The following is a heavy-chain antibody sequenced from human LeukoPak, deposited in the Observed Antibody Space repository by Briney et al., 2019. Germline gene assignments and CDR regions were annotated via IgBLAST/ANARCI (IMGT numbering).Heavy chain of an antibody. CDR1: GFTFTSSA. CDR2: IVVGSGNT. J-gene: IGHJ4*02. D-gene: IGHD2-15*01. Sequence: SVKVSCKASGFTFTSSAMQWVRQARGQRLEWIGWIVVGSGNTNYAQKFQERVTITRDMSTSTAYMELSSLRSEDTAVYYCAAGPEGGSGGRTTDYWGQGTLVTVSS. V-gene: IGHV1-58*02. CDR3: AAGPEGGSGGRTTDY.